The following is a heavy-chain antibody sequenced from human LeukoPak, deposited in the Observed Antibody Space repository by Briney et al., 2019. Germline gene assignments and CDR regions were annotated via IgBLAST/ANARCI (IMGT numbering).Heavy chain of an antibody. V-gene: IGHV4-31*03. D-gene: IGHD3-9*01. CDR2: IYYSGST. Sequence: PSETLSLTCTVSGGSISSGGYYWSWIRQHPGKGLEWIGYIYYSGSTYYNPSLKSRITISVDTSKNQFSLKLSSVTAADTAVYYCARARPPLVAPPDYWGQGTLVIVS. CDR3: ARARPPLVAPPDY. J-gene: IGHJ4*02. CDR1: GGSISSGGYY.